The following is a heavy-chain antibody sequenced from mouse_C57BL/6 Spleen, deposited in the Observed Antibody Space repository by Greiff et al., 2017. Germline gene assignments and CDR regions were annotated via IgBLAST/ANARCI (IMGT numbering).Heavy chain of an antibody. Sequence: EVKLVESGGGLVQPGGSLKLSCAASGFTFSDYYMYWVRQTPEKRLEWVAYISNGGGSTYYPDTVKGRLTISRDNAKNTLYLQMSRLKSEDTAMYYCARQGYYGSSYPWFAYWGQGTLVTVSA. CDR2: ISNGGGST. J-gene: IGHJ3*01. V-gene: IGHV5-12*01. CDR3: ARQGYYGSSYPWFAY. D-gene: IGHD1-1*01. CDR1: GFTFSDYY.